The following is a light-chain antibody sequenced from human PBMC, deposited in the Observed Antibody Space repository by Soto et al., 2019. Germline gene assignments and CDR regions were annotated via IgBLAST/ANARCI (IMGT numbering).Light chain of an antibody. Sequence: SALAQRPSVSAAPGQKVTISCSGSSSNIGNNYVSWYQQLPGTAPKLLISENNNRPSGIPDRFSGSKSGTSATLGITGLQTGDEADYYCGTWDSSLSAYVFGTGTKVTV. CDR3: GTWDSSLSAYV. V-gene: IGLV1-51*02. CDR2: ENN. J-gene: IGLJ1*01. CDR1: SSNIGNNY.